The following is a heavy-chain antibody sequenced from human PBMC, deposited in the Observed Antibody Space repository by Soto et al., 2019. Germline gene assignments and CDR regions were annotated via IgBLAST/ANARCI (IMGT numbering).Heavy chain of an antibody. CDR3: ARGGRYCSSTSCYGYDNYYYYMDV. Sequence: QVQLQESGPGLVKPSQTLSLTCTVSGGSISSGGYYWSWIRQHPGKGLEWIGYIYYSGSTYYNPSLKSRVTISVDTSKNQFSLKLSSVTAADTAVYYCARGGRYCSSTSCYGYDNYYYYMDVWGKGTTVTVSS. D-gene: IGHD2-2*01. J-gene: IGHJ6*03. CDR2: IYYSGST. CDR1: GGSISSGGYY. V-gene: IGHV4-31*03.